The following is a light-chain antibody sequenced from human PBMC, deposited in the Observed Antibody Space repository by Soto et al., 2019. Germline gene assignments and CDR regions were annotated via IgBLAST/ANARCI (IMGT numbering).Light chain of an antibody. CDR1: TSNIGNNS. J-gene: IGLJ2*01. CDR3: GTWDSSLSVVL. V-gene: IGLV1-51*01. CDR2: DND. Sequence: QSVLTQPPSVSAAPGQKVTISCSGSTSNIGNNSVAWYQQLPGTAPKLLIYDNDERPSGIPDRFSGSKSGTSATLGITGLQTGDEADYYCGTWDSSLSVVLFGGGTQLTVL.